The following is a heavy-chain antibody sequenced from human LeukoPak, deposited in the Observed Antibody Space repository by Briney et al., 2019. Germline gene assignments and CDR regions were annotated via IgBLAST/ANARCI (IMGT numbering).Heavy chain of an antibody. CDR2: IYHSGST. CDR1: GGSISSGGYS. Sequence: SETLSLTCAVSGGSISSGGYSWSWVRQPPGKGLEWIGYIYHSGSTYYNPSLKSRVTISVDRSKNQFSLKLSSVTAADTAVYYCARGKGGIIDYWGQGTLVTVSS. J-gene: IGHJ4*02. CDR3: ARGKGGIIDY. D-gene: IGHD1-26*01. V-gene: IGHV4-30-2*01.